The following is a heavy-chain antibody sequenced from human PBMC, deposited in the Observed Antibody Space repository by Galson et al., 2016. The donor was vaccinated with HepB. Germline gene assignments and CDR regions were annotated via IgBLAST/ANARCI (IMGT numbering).Heavy chain of an antibody. CDR1: GFTFTDFG. D-gene: IGHD4-11*01. CDR3: ARGDYTTNRRDAFQI. J-gene: IGHJ3*02. Sequence: SLRLSCAASGFTFTDFGFHWVRQAPGKGLEWVALLSFDGSGRYYADSVKGRFTISRDTSRNTLYLQMNSLTPEDTAVYYCARGDYTTNRRDAFQIWGQGTMVTVSS. V-gene: IGHV3-30*03. CDR2: LSFDGSGR.